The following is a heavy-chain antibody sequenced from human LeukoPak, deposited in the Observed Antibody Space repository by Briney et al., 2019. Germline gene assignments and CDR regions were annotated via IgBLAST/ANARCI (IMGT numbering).Heavy chain of an antibody. V-gene: IGHV3-48*01. CDR1: GFTFSTYS. J-gene: IGHJ3*01. D-gene: IGHD3-16*01. CDR2: IGSSTI. Sequence: GGSLRLSCAASGFTFSTYSMNWVRQAPGKGLEWVSYIGSSTIYYADSVKGRFTISRDNSKNTLYLQMNSPRAEDTAVYYCARGYVSPDAFDVWGQGTMVTVSS. CDR3: ARGYVSPDAFDV.